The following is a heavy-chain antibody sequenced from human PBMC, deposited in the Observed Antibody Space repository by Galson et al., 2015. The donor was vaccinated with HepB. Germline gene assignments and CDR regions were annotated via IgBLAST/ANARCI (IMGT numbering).Heavy chain of an antibody. V-gene: IGHV1-2*06. CDR3: VREEWALLDY. Sequence: SVKVSCKASGYTFTDYYPHWVRQAPGQGLQWMGRINLKSGDTDYAQNVQGRVTMTRDTSIMTAYMELSRLTSDNTAVYYCVREEWALLDYWGQGTLVTVFS. CDR1: GYTFTDYY. CDR2: INLKSGDT. J-gene: IGHJ4*02. D-gene: IGHD3-3*01.